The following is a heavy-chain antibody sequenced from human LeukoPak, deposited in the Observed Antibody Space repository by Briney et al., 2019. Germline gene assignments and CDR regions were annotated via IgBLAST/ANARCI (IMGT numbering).Heavy chain of an antibody. V-gene: IGHV4-4*02. CDR2: IYHSGST. CDR1: GGSISSSNW. J-gene: IGHJ3*02. CDR3: ARRYYDILTGYYKNAFDI. D-gene: IGHD3-9*01. Sequence: SETLSLTCAVSGGSISSSNWWSWVRQPPGKGLEWIGEIYHSGSTNYNPSLKSRVTISVDTSKNQFSLKLSSVTAADTAVYYCARRYYDILTGYYKNAFDIWGQGTMVTVSS.